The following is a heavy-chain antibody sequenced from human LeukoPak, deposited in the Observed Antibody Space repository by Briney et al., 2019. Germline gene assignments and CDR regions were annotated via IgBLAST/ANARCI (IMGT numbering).Heavy chain of an antibody. Sequence: GGSLRLSCAASGFTFNSYWIHWARQAPGKGLVWISRTNNDGSNTIYADSVKGRFTVSRDNARNTLYLQMNSLRGEDTAVYYCARGPGGNTQIDAWGQGTLVTVSS. CDR2: TNNDGSNT. CDR3: ARGPGGNTQIDA. D-gene: IGHD4-23*01. CDR1: GFTFNSYW. V-gene: IGHV3-74*01. J-gene: IGHJ5*02.